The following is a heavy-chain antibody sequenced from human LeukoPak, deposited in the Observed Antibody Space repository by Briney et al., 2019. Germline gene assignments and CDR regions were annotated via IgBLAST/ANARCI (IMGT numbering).Heavy chain of an antibody. J-gene: IGHJ6*02. CDR2: IRSRTNTYAT. Sequence: GGSLRLSCAASGFTFSGSAMHWVRQASGKGLEWVGRIRSRTNTYATAYAASVKGRFTISRDDSKNAAYLQMNSLRAEDTAVYYCTRDLRMDYYYVDYYYYGMDVWGQGTTVTVSS. CDR3: TRDLRMDYYYVDYYYYGMDV. CDR1: GFTFSGSA. D-gene: IGHD3-10*02. V-gene: IGHV3-73*01.